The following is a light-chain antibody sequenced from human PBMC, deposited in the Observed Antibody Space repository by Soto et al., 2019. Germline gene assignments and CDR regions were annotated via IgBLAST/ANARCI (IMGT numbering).Light chain of an antibody. V-gene: IGKV1-9*01. Sequence: DIQLTQSPSFLSASVGDRVTITCRASQDISSYLAWYQQRPGKVPRFLTHSASTLQSGVPSRFSATGSGTTFTLTISSLQLEDIATYDCHQLNRFPRTFGQGTKVEV. J-gene: IGKJ1*01. CDR3: HQLNRFPRT. CDR2: SAS. CDR1: QDISSY.